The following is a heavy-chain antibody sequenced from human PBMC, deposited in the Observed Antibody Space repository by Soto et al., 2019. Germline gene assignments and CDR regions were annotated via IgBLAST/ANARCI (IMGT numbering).Heavy chain of an antibody. CDR1: GGSIRSGGYY. J-gene: IGHJ6*03. D-gene: IGHD3-10*01. CDR2: IYYSGST. CDR3: ARVPGTEKYYYYYYMDV. V-gene: IGHV4-31*03. Sequence: SETLSLTCTVSGGSIRSGGYYWSWIRQHPGKGLEWIGYIYYSGSTYYNPSLKSRVTISVDTSKNQFSLKLSSVTAADTAVYYCARVPGTEKYYYYYYMDVWGKGTTVTVSS.